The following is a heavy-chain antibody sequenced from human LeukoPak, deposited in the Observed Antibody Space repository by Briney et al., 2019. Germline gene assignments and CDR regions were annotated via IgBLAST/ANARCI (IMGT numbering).Heavy chain of an antibody. CDR2: ISSSSSYI. CDR1: GFTFSSYS. J-gene: IGHJ4*02. Sequence: GGSLRLSCAASGFTFSSYSMNWVRQAPGKGLEWVSSISSSSSYIYYADSVKGRFTISRDNAKNSLYLQMNSLRAEDTAVYYCARAPITSGYYFGFEYWGQGTLVTVSS. CDR3: ARAPITSGYYFGFEY. V-gene: IGHV3-21*01. D-gene: IGHD3-22*01.